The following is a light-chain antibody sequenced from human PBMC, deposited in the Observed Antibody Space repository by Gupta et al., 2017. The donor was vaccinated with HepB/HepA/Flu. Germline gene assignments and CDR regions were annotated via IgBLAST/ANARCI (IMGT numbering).Light chain of an antibody. V-gene: IGKV2-28*01. Sequence: DLVLTQSPLSLPVTPGEPASISCRSSQSLLYSNGYHYLDWYLQKPGQSPQILIYLGSNRAPGVPDRFSVSRSGTDFTLTISRVEAEDVGIYYCFQALQTRFTFGPGTRVDIK. CDR3: FQALQTRFT. CDR1: QSLLYSNGYHY. J-gene: IGKJ3*01. CDR2: LGS.